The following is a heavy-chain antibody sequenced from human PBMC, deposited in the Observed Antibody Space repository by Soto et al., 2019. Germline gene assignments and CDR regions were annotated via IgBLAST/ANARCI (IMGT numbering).Heavy chain of an antibody. J-gene: IGHJ6*02. D-gene: IGHD1-26*01. Sequence: SVKVSCKASGGTFSSYAISWVRQAPGQGLEWMGGIIPIFGTANYAQKFQGRVTITADKSTSTAYMELSSLRSEDTAVYYCARGAGATSYCYYGMDVWGQGTTVTVSS. CDR1: GGTFSSYA. CDR3: ARGAGATSYCYYGMDV. V-gene: IGHV1-69*06. CDR2: IIPIFGTA.